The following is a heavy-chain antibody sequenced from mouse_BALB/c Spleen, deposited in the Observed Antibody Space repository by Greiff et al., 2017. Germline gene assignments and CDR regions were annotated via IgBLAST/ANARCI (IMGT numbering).Heavy chain of an antibody. V-gene: IGHV7-3*02. Sequence: DVKLVESGGGLVQPGGSLRLSCATSGFTFTDYYMSWVRQPPGKALEWLGFIRNKANGYTTEYSASVKGRFTISRDNSQSILYLQMNTLRAEDSATYYCARGGRYDDAMDYWGQGTSVTVSS. CDR2: IRNKANGYTT. CDR3: ARGGRYDDAMDY. D-gene: IGHD2-14*01. J-gene: IGHJ4*01. CDR1: GFTFTDYY.